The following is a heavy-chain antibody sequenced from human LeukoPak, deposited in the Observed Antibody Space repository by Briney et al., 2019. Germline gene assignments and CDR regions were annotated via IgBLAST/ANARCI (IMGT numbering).Heavy chain of an antibody. CDR2: ISGDGGNT. J-gene: IGHJ4*02. CDR3: AKKGLASAGRPPYFDY. V-gene: IGHV3-23*01. CDR1: GFTFSTCA. D-gene: IGHD6-13*01. Sequence: GGSLRLSCAASGFTFSTCAMNWVRQAPGKGLEWVSAISGDGGNTYYADSVKGRFTMSRDNSKNTLYLQMNNLRAEDTAIYYCAKKGLASAGRPPYFDYWGQGALVTVPS.